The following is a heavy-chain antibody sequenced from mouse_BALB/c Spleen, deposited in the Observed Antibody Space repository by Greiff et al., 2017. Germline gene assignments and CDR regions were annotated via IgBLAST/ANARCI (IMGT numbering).Heavy chain of an antibody. D-gene: IGHD2-4*01. Sequence: EVQVVESGGGLVQPGGSRKLSCAASGFTFSSFGMHWVRQAPEKGLEWVAYISSGSSTIYYADTVKGRFTISRDNPKNTLFLQMTSLRSEDTAMYYCARSDYDLSWFAYWGQGTLVTVSA. CDR2: ISSGSSTI. CDR3: ARSDYDLSWFAY. J-gene: IGHJ3*01. CDR1: GFTFSSFG. V-gene: IGHV5-17*02.